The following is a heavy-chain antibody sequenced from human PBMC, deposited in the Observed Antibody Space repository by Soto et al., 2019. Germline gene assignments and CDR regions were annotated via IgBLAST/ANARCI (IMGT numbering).Heavy chain of an antibody. V-gene: IGHV1-69*13. Sequence: ASVKVSCKASGGTFSSYAISWVRQAPGQGLEWMGGIIPIFGTANYAQKFQGRVTITADESTSTAYMELSSLRSEDTAVYYCARDLVRLWFGELLSYYYYYGMDVWGQGTTVTVSS. D-gene: IGHD3-10*01. CDR3: ARDLVRLWFGELLSYYYYYGMDV. J-gene: IGHJ6*02. CDR2: IIPIFGTA. CDR1: GGTFSSYA.